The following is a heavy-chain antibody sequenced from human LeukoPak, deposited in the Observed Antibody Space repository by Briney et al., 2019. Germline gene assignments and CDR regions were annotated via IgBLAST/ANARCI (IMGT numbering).Heavy chain of an antibody. Sequence: PSETLSLTCTVSGGSVSSSSYYWSWIRQPPGKGLEWIGYIYYSGSTNYNPSLKSRVTISIDTSKNQFSLKLSSVTAADTAVYYYARDAIPSSYWYFDLWGRGTLVTVSS. D-gene: IGHD2-2*01. J-gene: IGHJ2*01. CDR3: ARDAIPSSYWYFDL. CDR1: GGSVSSSSYY. CDR2: IYYSGST. V-gene: IGHV4-61*01.